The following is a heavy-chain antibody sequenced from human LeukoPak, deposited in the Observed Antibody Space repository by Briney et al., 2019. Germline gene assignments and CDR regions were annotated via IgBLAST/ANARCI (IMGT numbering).Heavy chain of an antibody. V-gene: IGHV3-30-3*01. D-gene: IGHD4-23*01. CDR1: GFTFSSYA. CDR3: ARDGATTVVTYFDY. CDR2: KSYDGSNK. Sequence: GGSLRLSCAASGFTFSSYAMHWVRQAPGKGLEWVAVKSYDGSNKYYADSVKGRFTISRDNSKNTLYLQMNSLRAEDTAVYYCARDGATTVVTYFDYWGQGTLVTVSS. J-gene: IGHJ4*02.